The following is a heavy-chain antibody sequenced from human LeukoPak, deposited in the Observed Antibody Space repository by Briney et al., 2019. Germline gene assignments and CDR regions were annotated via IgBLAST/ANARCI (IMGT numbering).Heavy chain of an antibody. CDR2: IWYDGSNK. CDR3: ARVSGYSGTWYVDY. CDR1: GFTFKSYG. Sequence: PGGSLRRSCVASGFTFKSYGMHWVRQAPGKGLEWVAIIWYDGSNKYYADFVKGRFTTSRDNSKNTLYLQMNSLRADDTAVYYCARVSGYSGTWYVDYWGQGTLVTVSS. V-gene: IGHV3-33*01. J-gene: IGHJ4*02. D-gene: IGHD6-13*01.